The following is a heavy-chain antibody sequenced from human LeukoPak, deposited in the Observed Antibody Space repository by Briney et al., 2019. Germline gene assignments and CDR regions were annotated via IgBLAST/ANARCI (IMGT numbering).Heavy chain of an antibody. CDR1: GYTFTSYG. CDR2: ISAYNGNT. Sequence: ASVKVSCKASGYTFTSYGISWVRQAPGQGLEWMGWISAYNGNTNYAQKLQGRVTMTTDTSTSTAYMELRSLRSDDTAVYYCARSLYCSSTSCYTAGFDYWGEGTLVTVSS. D-gene: IGHD2-2*02. V-gene: IGHV1-18*01. J-gene: IGHJ4*02. CDR3: ARSLYCSSTSCYTAGFDY.